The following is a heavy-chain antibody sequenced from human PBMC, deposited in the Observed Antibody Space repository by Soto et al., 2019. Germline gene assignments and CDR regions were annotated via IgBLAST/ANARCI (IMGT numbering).Heavy chain of an antibody. Sequence: SQTLSLNCPLSCPSINTNEYYWSWIRHTPGKGLEWIGYVYYSGTTDYIPSLKSRLSMSIDKSQNQFTLKLNSVTAADTSTYYCARMSYFYDKWYFDLWGRGTLVTVSS. CDR3: ARMSYFYDKWYFDL. D-gene: IGHD3-22*01. J-gene: IGHJ2*01. V-gene: IGHV4-30-4*01. CDR2: VYYSGTT. CDR1: CPSINTNEYY.